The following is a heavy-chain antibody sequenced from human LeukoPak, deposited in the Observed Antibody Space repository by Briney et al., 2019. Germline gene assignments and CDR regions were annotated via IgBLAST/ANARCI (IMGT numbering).Heavy chain of an antibody. CDR3: ATDILRYFDWLLPY. V-gene: IGHV1-24*01. J-gene: IGHJ4*02. D-gene: IGHD3-9*01. Sequence: ASVTVSCKVSGYTLTELSMHWVRQAPGKGLEWMGGFDPEDGETIHAQKFQGRVTMTEDTSTDTAYMELSSMRSEDTAAYYCATDILRYFDWLLPYWGQGTLVTVSS. CDR2: FDPEDGET. CDR1: GYTLTELS.